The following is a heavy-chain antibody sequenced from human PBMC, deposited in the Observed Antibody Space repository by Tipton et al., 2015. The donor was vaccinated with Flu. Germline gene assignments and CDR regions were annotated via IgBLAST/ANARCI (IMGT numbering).Heavy chain of an antibody. D-gene: IGHD4/OR15-4a*01. V-gene: IGHV3-9*01. J-gene: IGHJ6*02. CDR1: GFTFDDYA. CDR3: AKELRAWYYYGMDV. Sequence: SLRLSCAASGFTFDDYAMHWVRQAPGKGLEWVSGISWNSGSIGYADSVKGRFTISRDNAKNSLYLQMNSLRAEDTALYYCAKELRAWYYYGMDVWGQGTTVTVSS. CDR2: ISWNSGSI.